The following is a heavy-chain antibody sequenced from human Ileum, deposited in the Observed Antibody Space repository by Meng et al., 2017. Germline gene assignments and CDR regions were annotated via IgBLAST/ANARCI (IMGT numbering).Heavy chain of an antibody. D-gene: IGHD4-17*01. J-gene: IGHJ4*02. Sequence: QLQLQESGPGLVRPSEPLSLTCTVSGGSISGSSYYWGWIRQPPGKGLEWIGSIYSSGSTYYNPSLKSRVTTSVDTFKNQFSLKLSSVTAADTAVYYCVRRAGLRQAFDYWGQGTLVTVSS. CDR1: GGSISGSSYY. V-gene: IGHV4-39*01. CDR3: VRRAGLRQAFDY. CDR2: IYSSGST.